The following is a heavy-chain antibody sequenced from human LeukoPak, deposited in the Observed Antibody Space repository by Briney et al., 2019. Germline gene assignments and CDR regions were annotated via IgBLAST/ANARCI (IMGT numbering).Heavy chain of an antibody. J-gene: IGHJ4*02. CDR3: ARDIVGASLFDY. CDR2: INSSSSTI. D-gene: IGHD1-26*01. Sequence: GGSLRLSCAASGFTFSSYAMSWVRQAPGKGLEWVSYINSSSSTIYYADSVKGRFTISRDNAKNSLYLQMNSLRAEDTAVYYCARDIVGASLFDYWGQGTLVTVSS. V-gene: IGHV3-48*04. CDR1: GFTFSSYA.